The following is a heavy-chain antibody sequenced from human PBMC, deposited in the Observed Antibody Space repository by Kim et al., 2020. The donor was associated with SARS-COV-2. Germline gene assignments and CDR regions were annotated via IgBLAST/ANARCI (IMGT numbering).Heavy chain of an antibody. CDR1: GFTFSSYS. V-gene: IGHV3-48*02. D-gene: IGHD4-17*01. Sequence: GGSLRLSCAASGFTFSSYSMNWVRQAPGKGLEWVSYISSSSSTIYYADSVKGRFTISRDNAKNSLYLQMNSLRDEDTAVYYCARDPTDYGDYRYYFDYWGQGTLVTVSS. J-gene: IGHJ4*02. CDR2: ISSSSSTI. CDR3: ARDPTDYGDYRYYFDY.